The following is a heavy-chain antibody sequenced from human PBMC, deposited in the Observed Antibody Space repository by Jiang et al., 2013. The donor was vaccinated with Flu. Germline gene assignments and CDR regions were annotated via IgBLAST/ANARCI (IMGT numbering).Heavy chain of an antibody. D-gene: IGHD1-1*01. Sequence: GAEVKKPGASVTVACKLSGYKFRSYGISWVRQAPGQGLEWIGWISSYNGDTEYLQQLQGRVTLTTDPSTTSAYMELRSLRPDDTAVYYCVFSDQYTPSGXQFEHWGHGTVVTVS. CDR2: ISSYNGDT. V-gene: IGHV1-18*01. CDR3: VFSDQYTPSGXQFEH. CDR1: GYKFRSYG. J-gene: IGHJ4*01.